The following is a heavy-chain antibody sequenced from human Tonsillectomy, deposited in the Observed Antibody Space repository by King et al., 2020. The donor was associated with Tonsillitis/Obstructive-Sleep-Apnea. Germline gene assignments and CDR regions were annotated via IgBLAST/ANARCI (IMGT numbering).Heavy chain of an antibody. V-gene: IGHV3-21*01. Sequence: VQLAESGGGLVKPGGSLRLSCAASGFTFSSYSMNWVRQAPGKGLEWVSSISSSCSYIYYADSLKGRFTISRDNVKNSLYLQMNSLRAEDTAVYYCARAGVGYGDAFDIWGQGTMVTVSS. CDR2: ISSSCSYI. CDR1: GFTFSSYS. CDR3: ARAGVGYGDAFDI. J-gene: IGHJ3*02. D-gene: IGHD3-16*01.